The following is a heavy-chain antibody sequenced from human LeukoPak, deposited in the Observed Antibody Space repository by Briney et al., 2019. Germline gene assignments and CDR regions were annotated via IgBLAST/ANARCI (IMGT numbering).Heavy chain of an antibody. V-gene: IGHV4-39*07. CDR3: ARFPIVPVTGAFDI. CDR1: GGSISSSSYY. J-gene: IGHJ3*02. Sequence: SETLSLTCTVSGGSISSSSYYWGWIRQPPGKGLEWIGSIYYSGSTYYNPSLKSRVTISVDTSKNQFSLKLSSVTAADTAVYYCARFPIVPVTGAFDIWGQGTMVTVSS. CDR2: IYYSGST. D-gene: IGHD2-21*01.